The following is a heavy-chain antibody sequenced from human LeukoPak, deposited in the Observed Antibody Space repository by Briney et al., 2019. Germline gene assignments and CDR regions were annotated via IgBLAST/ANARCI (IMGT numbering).Heavy chain of an antibody. CDR2: ITSGFTP. Sequence: SGESLRLSCAASGLTFSDYAMSWFRQAPGKGLEWVSTITSGFTPHYADSVKGRFTISRDNSKNMFHLQLNSLRAEDTAVYYCAKDYSDSRVADVFFEYWGQGTPVTVSS. CDR3: AKDYSDSRVADVFFEY. CDR1: GLTFSDYA. J-gene: IGHJ4*02. D-gene: IGHD2-15*01. V-gene: IGHV3-23*01.